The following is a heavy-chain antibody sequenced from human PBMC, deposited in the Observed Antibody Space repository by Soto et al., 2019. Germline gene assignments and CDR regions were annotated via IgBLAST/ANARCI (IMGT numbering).Heavy chain of an antibody. Sequence: QVQLVQSGAEVKKPGSSVKVSCKASGGTFSSYAISWVRQAPGQGLEWMGGIIPIFGTANYAQKFQGRVTITADESTSTAYMELSSLRSEDTAWYYCAREMLTYSSSWYNGGDYYYGMDVWGQGTTVTVSS. CDR1: GGTFSSYA. J-gene: IGHJ6*02. V-gene: IGHV1-69*01. CDR2: IIPIFGTA. CDR3: AREMLTYSSSWYNGGDYYYGMDV. D-gene: IGHD6-13*01.